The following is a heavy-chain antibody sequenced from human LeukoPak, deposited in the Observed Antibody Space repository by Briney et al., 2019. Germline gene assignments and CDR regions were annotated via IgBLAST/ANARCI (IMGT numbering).Heavy chain of an antibody. D-gene: IGHD3-10*01. Sequence: GGSLRLSCAASGFTFSSYGIHWVRQAPGKGLEWVAFIRFDGSNKYYSDSVKGRFTISRDNSKTTLYLQMNSLRAEDTAVYYCAKDLTVGITILRGVRRDFNWFDSWGQGTLVTVSS. V-gene: IGHV3-30*02. CDR1: GFTFSSYG. CDR3: AKDLTVGITILRGVRRDFNWFDS. CDR2: IRFDGSNK. J-gene: IGHJ5*01.